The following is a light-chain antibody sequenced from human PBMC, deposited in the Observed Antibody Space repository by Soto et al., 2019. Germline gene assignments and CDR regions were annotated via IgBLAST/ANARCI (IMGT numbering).Light chain of an antibody. CDR2: DVS. Sequence: QSALTQPASVSGSPGQSITSSCTGTSSDVGGYNYVSWYQQHPGEAHKLMIYDVSNRPSGISYRFSGTKSGNPASLTISGRKAEDEADYCVISYARSNTVILCGGTQLTVL. CDR1: SSDVGGYNY. V-gene: IGLV2-14*03. CDR3: ISYARSNTVI. J-gene: IGLJ2*01.